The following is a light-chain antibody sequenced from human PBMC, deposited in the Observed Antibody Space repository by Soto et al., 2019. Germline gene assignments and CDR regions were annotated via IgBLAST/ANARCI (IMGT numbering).Light chain of an antibody. V-gene: IGLV5-45*03. CDR3: MIWHSSAWV. CDR2: YKSDSDK. J-gene: IGLJ2*01. CDR1: SGINVGTYR. Sequence: QSVLTQPSSLSASPGASASLTCTLRSGINVGTYRIYWYQQKPGSPPQYLLRYKSDSDKQQGSGVPSRFSGSKDASANAGIFLISGLQSEDEADYYCMIWHSSAWVFGGGTTLTVL.